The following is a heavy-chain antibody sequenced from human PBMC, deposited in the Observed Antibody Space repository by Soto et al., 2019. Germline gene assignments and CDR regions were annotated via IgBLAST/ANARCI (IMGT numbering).Heavy chain of an antibody. D-gene: IGHD3-10*01. CDR3: ASMRHYGSASFYSGGDS. Sequence: QIQLVQSGAEVKKPGASVKVSSKASGYTLTNYGITWGRQAPGQGLEWMGWISANNGNTHYAQKLQGRVTMTTDTSTSTAYMELRSLRSDDTAVFYCASMRHYGSASFYSGGDSWGQGTLVTVSS. V-gene: IGHV1-18*01. J-gene: IGHJ4*02. CDR2: ISANNGNT. CDR1: GYTLTNYG.